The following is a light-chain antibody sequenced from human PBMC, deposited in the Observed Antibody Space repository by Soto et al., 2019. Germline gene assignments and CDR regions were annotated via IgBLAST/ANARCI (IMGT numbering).Light chain of an antibody. Sequence: QAVVTQEPSLTVSPGGTVTLTCGSSDGPVTSNHYPYWYQQRPGQVPRTLIYDTTNRQSWAPARFSGSLVGVKAALTLSGAQPEDEAEYYCLLAYSGGRVFGGGTKLTVL. J-gene: IGLJ2*01. CDR2: DTT. CDR1: DGPVTSNHY. V-gene: IGLV7-46*01. CDR3: LLAYSGGRV.